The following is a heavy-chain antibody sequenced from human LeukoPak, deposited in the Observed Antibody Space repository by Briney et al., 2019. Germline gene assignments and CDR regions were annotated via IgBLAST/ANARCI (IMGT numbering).Heavy chain of an antibody. V-gene: IGHV4-4*02. CDR3: ARADDGSGLEIDY. D-gene: IGHD3-22*01. CDR2: IYHSGST. CDR1: GGSISSSNW. J-gene: IGHJ4*02. Sequence: SETLSLTCAVSGGSISSSNWWSWVRQPPGKGLEWIGEIYHSGSTSYNPSLESRVTISVDKSKNQFSLKLTSVTAADTAVYYCARADDGSGLEIDYWGQGILVTVSS.